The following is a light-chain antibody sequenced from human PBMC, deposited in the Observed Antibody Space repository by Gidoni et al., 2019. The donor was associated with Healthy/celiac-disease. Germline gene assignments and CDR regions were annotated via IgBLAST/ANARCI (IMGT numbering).Light chain of an antibody. V-gene: IGKV3-11*01. CDR1: QSVSSY. Sequence: EIVLTQSPATLSLSPGERATLSCRASQSVSSYLAWYQQKPGQAPRLLIYDASNSGSGTDFTLTISSLEPEDFAVYYCQQRSNWPPLTFGGGTKVEIK. CDR3: QQRSNWPPLT. J-gene: IGKJ4*01. CDR2: DAS.